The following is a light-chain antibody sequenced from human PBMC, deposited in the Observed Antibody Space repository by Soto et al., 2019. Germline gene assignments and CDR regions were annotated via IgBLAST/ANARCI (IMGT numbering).Light chain of an antibody. CDR2: WAS. V-gene: IGKV4-1*01. CDR1: QSVLYSSSNKDY. Sequence: EIVMTQSPDSLAVSLGERATINCKSSQSVLYSSSNKDYLAWYQQKPGRPPKLLFYWASTRESGVPDRFSGSGSGTDFNFTISSLQAEDVAMYYCQQYYNTPLTFGGGTKVEIK. J-gene: IGKJ4*01. CDR3: QQYYNTPLT.